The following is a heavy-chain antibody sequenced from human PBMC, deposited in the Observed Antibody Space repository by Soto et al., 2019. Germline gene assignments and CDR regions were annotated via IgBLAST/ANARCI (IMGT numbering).Heavy chain of an antibody. CDR2: ISSSSSYI. CDR3: ARRIINYYDSPLWFDP. Sequence: PGGSLRLSCAASGFTFSSYSMNWVRQAPGKGLEWVPSISSSSSYIYYADSVKGRFTISRDNAKNSLYLQMNSLRAEDTAVYYCARRIINYYDSPLWFDPWGQGTLVTVSS. CDR1: GFTFSSYS. D-gene: IGHD3-22*01. V-gene: IGHV3-21*01. J-gene: IGHJ5*02.